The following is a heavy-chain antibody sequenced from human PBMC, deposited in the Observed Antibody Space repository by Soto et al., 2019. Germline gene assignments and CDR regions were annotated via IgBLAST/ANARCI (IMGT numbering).Heavy chain of an antibody. D-gene: IGHD6-19*01. V-gene: IGHV5-51*01. J-gene: IGHJ6*02. CDR1: GYSFTTYW. CDR3: ARVPDSSLGTMDV. Sequence: LKLSCKGSGYSFTTYWIGWVRQLPGQGLEWMGVMFPGDSDTRYSPSFQGQVTMSADPSTNTAYLEWSGLKAADSAMYYCARVPDSSLGTMDVWGQGTTVTVSS. CDR2: MFPGDSDT.